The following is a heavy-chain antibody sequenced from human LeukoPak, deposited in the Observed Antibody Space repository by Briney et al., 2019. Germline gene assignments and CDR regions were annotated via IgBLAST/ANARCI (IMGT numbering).Heavy chain of an antibody. Sequence: PGRSLRLSCAASGFTFSSYGMHWVRQAPGKGLEWVAVIWYDGSNKYYADSVKGRFTISRDNSKNTLYPQMNSLRAEDTAVYYCARESYDSSGYYYESDWGQGTLVTVSS. CDR1: GFTFSSYG. D-gene: IGHD3-22*01. CDR3: ARESYDSSGYYYESD. CDR2: IWYDGSNK. V-gene: IGHV3-33*01. J-gene: IGHJ4*02.